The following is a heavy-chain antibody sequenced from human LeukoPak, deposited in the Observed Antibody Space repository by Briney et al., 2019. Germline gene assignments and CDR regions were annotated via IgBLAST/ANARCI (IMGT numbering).Heavy chain of an antibody. V-gene: IGHV4-4*07. CDR3: ARGRYCSATTCSGGDAFDI. CDR1: GTSVSSYY. J-gene: IGHJ3*02. CDR2: IYTRGST. D-gene: IGHD2-8*02. Sequence: SETLSLTCTVSGTSVSSYYWSWIRQPAGRGLEWIGRIYTRGSTNYNPSLQSRVSMSVDPSKSQFSLRLTSVTAADTAIYYCARGRYCSATTCSGGDAFDIWGQGTVVTVSS.